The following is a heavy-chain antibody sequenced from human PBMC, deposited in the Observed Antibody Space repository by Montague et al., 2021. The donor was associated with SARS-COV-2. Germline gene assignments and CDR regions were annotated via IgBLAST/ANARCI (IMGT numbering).Heavy chain of an antibody. CDR3: ARAIGSMYSSGWYYYYYGMDV. V-gene: IGHV4-59*01. CDR1: GGSISSYY. CDR2: IYYSGST. Sequence: SETLSLTCTVSGGSISSYYWSWIRQPPGKGLEWIGYIYYSGSTNYNPSLKSRVTISVDTSKNQFSLKLSSVTAADTAVYYCARAIGSMYSSGWYYYYYGMDVWGQGTTVTVPS. D-gene: IGHD6-19*01. J-gene: IGHJ6*02.